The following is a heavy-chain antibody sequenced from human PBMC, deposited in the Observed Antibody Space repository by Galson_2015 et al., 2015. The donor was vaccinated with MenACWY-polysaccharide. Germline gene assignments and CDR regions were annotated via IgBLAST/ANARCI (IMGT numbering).Heavy chain of an antibody. CDR2: IWYDGSEY. D-gene: IGHD4-11*01. Sequence: SLRLSCAASGYRFSSYGIHWVRQAPGRGLEWVEVIWYDGSEYYYGDSVEGRFTISRDNSKNMAYLQMNSLRAEDTALYYCARLQSKYLDVWGKGTTVTVSS. J-gene: IGHJ6*04. CDR3: ARLQSKYLDV. V-gene: IGHV3-33*01. CDR1: GYRFSSYG.